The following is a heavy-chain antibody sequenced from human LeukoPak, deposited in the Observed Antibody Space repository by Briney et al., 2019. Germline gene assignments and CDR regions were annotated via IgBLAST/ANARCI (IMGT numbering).Heavy chain of an antibody. CDR2: ITTSSTYM. V-gene: IGHV3-21*01. D-gene: IGHD6-19*01. CDR1: GFTFSAYN. J-gene: IGHJ6*03. Sequence: GGSLRLSCAASGFTFSAYNMNWVRRTPGKGLEWVSSITTSSTYMFYADSVRGRFTISRDNAENSLYLQMNSLRDEDTAVYYCARDPYSGGYGAYYYYYMDVWGKGTTVTVSS. CDR3: ARDPYSGGYGAYYYYYMDV.